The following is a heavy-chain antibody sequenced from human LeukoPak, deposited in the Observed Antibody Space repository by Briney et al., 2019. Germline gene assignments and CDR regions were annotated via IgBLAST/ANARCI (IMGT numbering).Heavy chain of an antibody. Sequence: ASVKVSCKASGYPFTAYYMHWVRQAPGQGLEWMGRINPNSGDTDYAQNFQGRVTMTRETSISTAYMILSSLRSDDTAVCYCAICPVGATPVANDYWGQGTLVTVSS. CDR1: GYPFTAYY. V-gene: IGHV1-2*06. CDR3: AICPVGATPVANDY. D-gene: IGHD1-26*01. J-gene: IGHJ4*02. CDR2: INPNSGDT.